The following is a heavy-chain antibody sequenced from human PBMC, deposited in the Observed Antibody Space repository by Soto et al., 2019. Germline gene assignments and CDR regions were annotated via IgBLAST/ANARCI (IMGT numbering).Heavy chain of an antibody. CDR1: GFTFSGSW. D-gene: IGHD3-10*01. J-gene: IGHJ4*02. CDR2: ITGDGSGT. V-gene: IGHV3-74*01. Sequence: EAQLVESGGGLVQPGGSLRLSCAASGFTFSGSWMHWVRQAPGKGLVWVSRITGDGSGTSYADFVKGRFTISRDDAKNTLFLQMNGLRAEYTAVYYCARGIFGSGTANDYWGQGTLVTVSS. CDR3: ARGIFGSGTANDY.